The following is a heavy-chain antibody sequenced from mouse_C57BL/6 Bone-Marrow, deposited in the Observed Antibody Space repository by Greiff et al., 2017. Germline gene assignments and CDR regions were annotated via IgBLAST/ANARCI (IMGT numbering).Heavy chain of an antibody. D-gene: IGHD1-1*01. Sequence: EVKVEESGGGLVKPGGSLKLSCAASGFTFSSYAMSWVRQTPEKRLEWVATISDGGSYTYYPDNVKGRFTISRDNAKNNLYLQMSHLQSEDTAMYYCARDYGSSYGYFDYWGQGTTLTVSS. V-gene: IGHV5-4*01. CDR1: GFTFSSYA. J-gene: IGHJ2*01. CDR2: ISDGGSYT. CDR3: ARDYGSSYGYFDY.